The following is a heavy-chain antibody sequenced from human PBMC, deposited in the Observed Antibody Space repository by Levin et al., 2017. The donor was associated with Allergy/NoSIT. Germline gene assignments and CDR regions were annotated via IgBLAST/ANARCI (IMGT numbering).Heavy chain of an antibody. Sequence: GESLKISCSASGFTFSSYAMHWVRQAPGKGLEYVSAISSNGGSTYYADSVKGRFTISRDNSKNTLYLQMSSLRAEDTAVYYCVKDSLASRLVPYFDYWGQGTLVTVSS. CDR3: VKDSLASRLVPYFDY. V-gene: IGHV3-64D*06. J-gene: IGHJ4*02. CDR2: ISSNGGST. D-gene: IGHD6-19*01. CDR1: GFTFSSYA.